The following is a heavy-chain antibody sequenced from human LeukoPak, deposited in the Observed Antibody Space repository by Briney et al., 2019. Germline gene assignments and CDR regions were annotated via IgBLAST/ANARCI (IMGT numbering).Heavy chain of an antibody. CDR2: INPICGTA. D-gene: IGHD3-10*01. J-gene: IGHJ4*02. CDR1: GCTFSRYV. V-gene: IGHV1-69*05. CDR3: ASVGGSMVRGVIPFDY. Sequence: SVKVSCKASGCTFSRYVINPVRQAPGQALEWMGGINPICGTASYAQKFQGRVTITTDESTSTAYMELSSLRSEDTAVYYCASVGGSMVRGVIPFDYWGQGTLVTVSS.